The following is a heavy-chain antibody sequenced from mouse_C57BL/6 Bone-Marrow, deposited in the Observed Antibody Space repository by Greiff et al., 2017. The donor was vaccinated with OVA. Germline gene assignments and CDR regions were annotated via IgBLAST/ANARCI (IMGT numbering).Heavy chain of an antibody. CDR2: IYPGDGDT. V-gene: IGHV1-82*01. CDR1: GYAFSSSW. J-gene: IGHJ2*01. Sequence: QVQLKESGPELVKPGASVKISCKASGYAFSSSWMNWVKQRPGKGLEWIGRIYPGDGDTNYNGKFKGKATLTADKSSSTAYMQLSSLTSEDSAVYFCARSLNWDVGYFDYWGQGTTLTVSS. D-gene: IGHD4-1*02. CDR3: ARSLNWDVGYFDY.